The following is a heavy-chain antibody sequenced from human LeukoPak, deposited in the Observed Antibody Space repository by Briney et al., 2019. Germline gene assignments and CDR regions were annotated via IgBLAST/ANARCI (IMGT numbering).Heavy chain of an antibody. V-gene: IGHV3-21*05. CDR1: GFVFNSYS. CDR2: ITSNSSII. J-gene: IGHJ4*02. D-gene: IGHD5-12*01. CDR3: VVATTY. Sequence: GGSLRLSCAASGFVFNSYSMNWVRQAPGKGLEWVSYITSNSSIIYYADSVKGRLTISRDNAKNSLYLQMNNLRVEDTAVYYCVVATTYWGQGTLVTVSS.